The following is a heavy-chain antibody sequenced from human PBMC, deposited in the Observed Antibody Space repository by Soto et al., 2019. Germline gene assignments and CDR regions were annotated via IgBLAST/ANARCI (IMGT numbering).Heavy chain of an antibody. Sequence: VQLLESGGGLVQPGGSLRLSCAASGFTFSSYAMSWVRQAPGKGLEWVSAISGSGGSTYYADSVKGRFTISRDNSKNTLYLQMNSLRAEDTAVYYCAKDFGLYYDFWSGYYYFDYWGQGTLVTVSS. V-gene: IGHV3-23*01. CDR1: GFTFSSYA. CDR3: AKDFGLYYDFWSGYYYFDY. CDR2: ISGSGGST. D-gene: IGHD3-3*01. J-gene: IGHJ4*02.